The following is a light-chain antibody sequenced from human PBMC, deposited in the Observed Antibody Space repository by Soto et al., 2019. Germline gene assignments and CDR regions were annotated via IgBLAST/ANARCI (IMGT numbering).Light chain of an antibody. CDR2: GAS. CDR3: QQYGSSPHT. Sequence: EIVLTQSPGTLSLSPGERATLSCRASQSVSSSYLAWYQQKPGQAPRLLIYGASSRATGIPDRFSGSGSGTDFTLTISRLEPEDFAVYYCQQYGSSPHTFGQGTQLES. CDR1: QSVSSSY. V-gene: IGKV3-20*01. J-gene: IGKJ2*01.